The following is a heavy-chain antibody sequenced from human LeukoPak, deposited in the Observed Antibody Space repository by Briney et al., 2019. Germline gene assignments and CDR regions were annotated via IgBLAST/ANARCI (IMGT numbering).Heavy chain of an antibody. Sequence: GGTLRLSCAVFGLTFKNSWMTWVRQAPGKGLEWVATLNQDGGEKYYVDSVKGRFTISRDNAKNSLYLQMNSLRADDTAVYYCARGHWGLDPWGQGTLVIVSS. CDR1: GLTFKNSW. D-gene: IGHD7-27*01. V-gene: IGHV3-7*03. CDR2: LNQDGGEK. J-gene: IGHJ5*02. CDR3: ARGHWGLDP.